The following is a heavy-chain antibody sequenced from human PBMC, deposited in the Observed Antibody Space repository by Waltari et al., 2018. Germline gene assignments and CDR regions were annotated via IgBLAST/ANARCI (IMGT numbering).Heavy chain of an antibody. CDR1: GFTVSSNY. J-gene: IGHJ3*02. V-gene: IGHV3-53*01. D-gene: IGHD3-22*01. Sequence: EVQLVESGGGLIQPGGSLRLSCAAYGFTVSSNYMSWVRQAPGKGLEWVSVIYSGGSTYYADSVKGRFTISRDNSKNTLYLQMNSLRAEDTAVYYCARGAYYDSSGSHSGAFDIWGQGTMVTVSS. CDR2: IYSGGST. CDR3: ARGAYYDSSGSHSGAFDI.